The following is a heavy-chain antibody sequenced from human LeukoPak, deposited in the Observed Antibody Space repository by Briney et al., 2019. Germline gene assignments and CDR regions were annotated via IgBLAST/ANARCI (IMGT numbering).Heavy chain of an antibody. CDR3: ASVRRRDGYKGFDY. J-gene: IGHJ4*02. D-gene: IGHD5-24*01. Sequence: PGGSLRLSCAASGFTFSSYAMHWVRQAPGKGLEWVAVISYDGSNKYYADSVKGRFTISRDNAKNSLYLQMNSLRAEDTAVYYCASVRRRDGYKGFDYWGQGTLVTVSS. CDR2: ISYDGSNK. V-gene: IGHV3-30*04. CDR1: GFTFSSYA.